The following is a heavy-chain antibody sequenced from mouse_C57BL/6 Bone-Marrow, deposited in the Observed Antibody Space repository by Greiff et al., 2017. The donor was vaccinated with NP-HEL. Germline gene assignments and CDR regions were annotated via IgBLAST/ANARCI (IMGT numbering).Heavy chain of an antibody. CDR3: ARDVGYYGSSYDYFDY. Sequence: EVKLMESEGGLVQPGSSMKLSCTASGFTFSDYYMAWVRQVPEKGLEWVANINYDGSSTYYLDSLKSRFIISRDNAKNILYLQMSSLKSEDTATYYCARDVGYYGSSYDYFDYWGQGTTLTVSS. D-gene: IGHD1-1*01. CDR2: INYDGSST. CDR1: GFTFSDYY. V-gene: IGHV5-16*01. J-gene: IGHJ2*01.